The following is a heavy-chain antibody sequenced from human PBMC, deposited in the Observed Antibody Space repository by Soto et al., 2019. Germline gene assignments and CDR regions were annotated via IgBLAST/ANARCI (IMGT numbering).Heavy chain of an antibody. CDR3: ARIIAARRGRWINWFDP. V-gene: IGHV1-69*13. Sequence: SVKVSCKASGGTFSSYAISWVRQAPGQGLEWMGGIIPIFGTANYAQKFQGRVTITADESTSTAYMELSSLRSEDTAVYYCARIIAARRGRWINWFDPWGQGTLVTVS. D-gene: IGHD6-6*01. CDR1: GGTFSSYA. CDR2: IIPIFGTA. J-gene: IGHJ5*02.